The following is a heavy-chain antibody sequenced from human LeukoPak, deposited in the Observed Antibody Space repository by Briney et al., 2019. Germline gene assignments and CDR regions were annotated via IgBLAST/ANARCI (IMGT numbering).Heavy chain of an antibody. CDR2: ISAYNGNT. CDR1: GYTFTSYG. D-gene: IGHD3-10*01. J-gene: IGHJ6*03. V-gene: IGHV1-18*01. CDR3: ASNRMVRGVNYYYMDV. Sequence: ASVKVSCKASGYTFTSYGISWVRQAPGQGLEWMGWISAYNGNTNYAQKLQGRVTITTDESTSTAYMELSSLRSEDTAVYYCASNRMVRGVNYYYMDVWGKGTTVTVSS.